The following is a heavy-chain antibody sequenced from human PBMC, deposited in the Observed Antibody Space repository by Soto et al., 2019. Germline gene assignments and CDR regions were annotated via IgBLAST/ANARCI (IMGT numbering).Heavy chain of an antibody. CDR2: IIPILGIA. CDR3: ARAPLGITVAPDY. Sequence: VASVKVSCKASGGTFSSYTISWVRQAPGQGLEWMGRIIPILGIANYAQKFQGRVTITADKSTSTAYMELSSLTSEDTAVYYCARAPLGITVAPDYWGQGTLVTVSS. J-gene: IGHJ4*02. CDR1: GGTFSSYT. D-gene: IGHD6-19*01. V-gene: IGHV1-69*02.